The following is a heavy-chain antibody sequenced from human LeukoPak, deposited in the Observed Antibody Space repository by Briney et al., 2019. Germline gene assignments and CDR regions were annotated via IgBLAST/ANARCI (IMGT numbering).Heavy chain of an antibody. CDR3: ARDYEYYGSGYAFDI. CDR1: GFTFSSYW. D-gene: IGHD3-10*01. Sequence: PGGSLRLSCAASGFTFSSYWMSWVRQAPGKGLEWVANIKQDGSEKYYVDSVKGRFTISRDNAKNSLYLQMNSLRAEDTAVYYCARDYEYYGSGYAFDIWGQGTMVTVSS. CDR2: IKQDGSEK. V-gene: IGHV3-7*01. J-gene: IGHJ3*02.